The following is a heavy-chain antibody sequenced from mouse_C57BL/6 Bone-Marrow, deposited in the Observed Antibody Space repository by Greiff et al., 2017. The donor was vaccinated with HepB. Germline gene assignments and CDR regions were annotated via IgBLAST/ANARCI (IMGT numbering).Heavy chain of an antibody. D-gene: IGHD1-1*01. CDR3: VKAVSSGSSYTWFAY. Sequence: EVQGVESGGGLVQPGASLRLSCAASGFTFNDYQMSWVRQAPGQAPEWLALIRNKANGYTTEYTASVKGRFTISRDNSQNILYLQMNTLRAEDSATYYGVKAVSSGSSYTWFAYWGQGTLVTVSA. CDR1: GFTFNDYQ. J-gene: IGHJ3*01. V-gene: IGHV7-4*01. CDR2: IRNKANGYTT.